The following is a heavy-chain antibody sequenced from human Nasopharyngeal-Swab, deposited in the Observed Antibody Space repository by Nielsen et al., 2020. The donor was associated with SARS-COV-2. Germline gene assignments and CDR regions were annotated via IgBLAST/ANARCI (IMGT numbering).Heavy chain of an antibody. CDR3: AGTFGEGHDYYYYGMDV. J-gene: IGHJ6*02. CDR2: ISSSSSYI. CDR1: GFTFSSYS. D-gene: IGHD3-10*01. V-gene: IGHV3-21*01. Sequence: GGSLRRYCAASGFTFSSYSMNWVREAPGKGLEWVSSISSSSSYIFYADSVKGRFTISRDNAKKSLYLQMNSLRAEDTAVYYCAGTFGEGHDYYYYGMDVWGQGTTVTVSS.